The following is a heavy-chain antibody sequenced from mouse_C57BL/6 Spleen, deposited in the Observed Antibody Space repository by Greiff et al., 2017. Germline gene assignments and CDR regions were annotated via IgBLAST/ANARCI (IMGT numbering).Heavy chain of an antibody. CDR3: TRAFYYDGSSYAMDY. CDR1: GFTFSDAW. V-gene: IGHV6-6*01. D-gene: IGHD2-3*01. J-gene: IGHJ4*01. CDR2: IRNKANNHAT. Sequence: DVKLVESGGGLVQPGGSMKLSCAASGFTFSDAWMDWVRQSPEKGLEWVAEIRNKANNHATYYAESVKVRFTISRDDSKSSVYLQMNSLRAEDTGIYYCTRAFYYDGSSYAMDYWGQGTSVTVSS.